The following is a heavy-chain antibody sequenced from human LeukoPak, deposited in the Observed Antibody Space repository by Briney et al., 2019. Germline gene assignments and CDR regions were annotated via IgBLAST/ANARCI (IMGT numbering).Heavy chain of an antibody. CDR2: IYYSGST. D-gene: IGHD6-13*01. CDR1: GGSISSYY. Sequence: SETLSLTCTVSGGSISSYYWSWIRQPPGKGLEWIGYIYYSGSTNYNPSLKSRVTISVDTSKNQFSLKLSSVTAADTAVYYCARHQSGIAAAGVDYWGQGTLVTVSS. J-gene: IGHJ4*02. CDR3: ARHQSGIAAAGVDY. V-gene: IGHV4-59*08.